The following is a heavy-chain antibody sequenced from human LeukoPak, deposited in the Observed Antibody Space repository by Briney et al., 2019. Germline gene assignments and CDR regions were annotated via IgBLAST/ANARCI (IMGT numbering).Heavy chain of an antibody. CDR1: GYSFTSNY. CDR3: ARDQEGFDY. Sequence: ASVKVSCKASGYSFTSNYIHWERQAPGQGLEWMGMIYPRDGSTSYAQRFQDRVTVTRDTSTSTVHMELSGLRSEDTAVYYCARDQEGFDYWGQGTQVTVSS. V-gene: IGHV1-46*01. J-gene: IGHJ4*02. CDR2: IYPRDGST.